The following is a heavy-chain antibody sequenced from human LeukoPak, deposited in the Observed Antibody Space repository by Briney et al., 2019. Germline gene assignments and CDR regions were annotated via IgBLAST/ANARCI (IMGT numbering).Heavy chain of an antibody. J-gene: IGHJ4*02. D-gene: IGHD3-16*01. Sequence: SVKVSCKASGYTFTSYYMHWVRQARGQRLEWIGWIVVGSGNTNYAQKFQERVTFTRDMSTSTAYMELSSLRSDDTAVYYCAADDQQLILWGQGTLVTVSS. CDR1: GYTFTSYY. CDR3: AADDQQLIL. CDR2: IVVGSGNT. V-gene: IGHV1-58*02.